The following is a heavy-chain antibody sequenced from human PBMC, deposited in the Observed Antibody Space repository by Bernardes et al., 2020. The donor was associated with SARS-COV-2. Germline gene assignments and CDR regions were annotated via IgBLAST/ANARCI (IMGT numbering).Heavy chain of an antibody. CDR2: IGGSGGST. CDR1: GFTFAGYA. CDR3: AAMGTSTHRPYY. Sequence: GGSLRLSCAASGFTFAGYAMSWVRQAPGKGLEWVSTIGGSGGSTYYADSAKGRFTISRDNSRNTLYLQKNSLRAEDTAVCYCAAMGTSTHRPYYWGQGTLVTVSS. J-gene: IGHJ4*02. D-gene: IGHD7-27*01. V-gene: IGHV3-23*01.